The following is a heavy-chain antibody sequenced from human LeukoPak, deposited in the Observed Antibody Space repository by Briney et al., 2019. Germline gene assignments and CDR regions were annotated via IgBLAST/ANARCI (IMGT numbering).Heavy chain of an antibody. J-gene: IGHJ4*02. CDR2: ISSNGGST. V-gene: IGHV3-64D*06. Sequence: GGSLRLSCSASVFTFSSYSMHWVRQAPWKGLEYVSAISSNGGSTYYADSVKGRFTISRDNSKNTLYLQMSSLRAEDTAVYYCVKDHHRLYSSSSGGEFDYWGQGTLVTVSS. CDR3: VKDHHRLYSSSSGGEFDY. D-gene: IGHD6-6*01. CDR1: VFTFSSYS.